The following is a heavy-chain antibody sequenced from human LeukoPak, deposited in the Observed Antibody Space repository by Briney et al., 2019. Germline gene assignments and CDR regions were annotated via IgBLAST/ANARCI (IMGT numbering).Heavy chain of an antibody. Sequence: PGGSLRLSCAASGFTFSSYAMHWVRQAPGKGLEWVAVISYDGSNKYYADSVKGRFTISGDNSKNTLYLQMNSLRAEDTAVYYCAHVAVAGTQTDDYWGQGTLVTVSS. CDR1: GFTFSSYA. CDR2: ISYDGSNK. J-gene: IGHJ4*02. D-gene: IGHD6-19*01. CDR3: AHVAVAGTQTDDY. V-gene: IGHV3-30-3*01.